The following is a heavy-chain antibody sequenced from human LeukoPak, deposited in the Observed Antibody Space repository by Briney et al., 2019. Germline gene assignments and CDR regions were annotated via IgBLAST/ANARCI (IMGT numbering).Heavy chain of an antibody. CDR2: IYYSGST. Sequence: SETLSLTCTVSGGSISSSSYYWGWIRQPPGKGLEWIGSIYYSGSTYYNPSLKSRVTISVDTFKNQFSLKLSSVTAADTAVDYFAKLRWGELSPQFGGQEPRVTVSP. CDR1: GGSISSSSYY. CDR3: AKLRWGELSPQF. D-gene: IGHD3-16*02. V-gene: IGHV4-39*07. J-gene: IGHJ4*02.